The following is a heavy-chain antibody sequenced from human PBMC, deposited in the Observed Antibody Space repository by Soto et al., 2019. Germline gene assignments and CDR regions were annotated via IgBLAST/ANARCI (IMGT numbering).Heavy chain of an antibody. CDR2: ISYDGSNK. V-gene: IGHV3-30*18. D-gene: IGHD6-6*01. CDR3: AKDRSSSSPLGIYYYYGMDV. CDR1: GFTFSSYG. J-gene: IGHJ6*02. Sequence: QVQLVESGGGVVQPGRSLRLSCAASGFTFSSYGMHWVRQAPGKGLEWVAVISYDGSNKYYADSVKGRFTISRDNSKNKLYLQMNSLRAEDTAVYYCAKDRSSSSPLGIYYYYGMDVWGQGTTVTVSS.